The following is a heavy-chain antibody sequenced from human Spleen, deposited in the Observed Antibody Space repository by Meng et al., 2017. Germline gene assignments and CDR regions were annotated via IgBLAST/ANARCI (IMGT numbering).Heavy chain of an antibody. J-gene: IGHJ4*02. CDR2: IYYSGST. Sequence: SETLSLTCTVSGGSISSYYWSWIRQPPGKGLEWIGYIYYSGSTNYNPSLKSRVTISVDTSKNQFSLKLSSVTAADTAVYYCARVLYYGGNPFDYWGQGTQVTVSS. CDR3: ARVLYYGGNPFDY. D-gene: IGHD4-23*01. CDR1: GGSISSYY. V-gene: IGHV4-59*01.